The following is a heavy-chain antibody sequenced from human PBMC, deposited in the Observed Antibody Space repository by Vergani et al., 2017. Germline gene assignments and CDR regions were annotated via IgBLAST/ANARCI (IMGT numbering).Heavy chain of an antibody. CDR3: ARPRAAGQHTWYFDL. J-gene: IGHJ2*01. CDR2: ISSSGSTT. D-gene: IGHD6-13*01. CDR1: GFTFSSYE. Sequence: EVQLVESGGGLVQPGGSLRLSCATSGFTFSSYEMNWVRQAPGKGLEWVSYISSSGSTTYYADSVKGRFTIFRDNAKNSLYLQMNSLRAEDTAVYYCARPRAAGQHTWYFDLWGRGTLVTVSS. V-gene: IGHV3-48*03.